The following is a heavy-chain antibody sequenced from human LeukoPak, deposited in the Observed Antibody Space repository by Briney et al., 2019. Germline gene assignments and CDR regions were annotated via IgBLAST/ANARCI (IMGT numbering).Heavy chain of an antibody. CDR3: ARVVTPRYCTSTSCYSKGWFDP. J-gene: IGHJ5*02. Sequence: ASVKVSCKASGYTFTSYDINWVRQATGQGLEWMGWMNPNSGNTGYAQKFQGRVTITRNTSISTAYMELSNLRSEDTAVYYCARVVTPRYCTSTSCYSKGWFDPWGQGTLVTVSS. V-gene: IGHV1-8*03. CDR2: MNPNSGNT. D-gene: IGHD2-2*01. CDR1: GYTFTSYD.